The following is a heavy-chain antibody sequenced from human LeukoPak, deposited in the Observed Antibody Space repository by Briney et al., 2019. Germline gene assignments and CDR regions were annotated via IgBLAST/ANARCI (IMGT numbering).Heavy chain of an antibody. CDR3: ARGPPQYCSGGSCYSRGVLSLDY. CDR2: INHSGST. D-gene: IGHD2-15*01. CDR1: GGSVSSYY. J-gene: IGHJ4*02. Sequence: PSETLSLTCTVSGGSVSSYYWSWIRQPPGKGLEWIGEINHSGSTNYNPSLKSRVTISVDTSKNQFSLKLSSVTAADTAVYYCARGPPQYCSGGSCYSRGVLSLDYWGQGTLVTVSS. V-gene: IGHV4-34*01.